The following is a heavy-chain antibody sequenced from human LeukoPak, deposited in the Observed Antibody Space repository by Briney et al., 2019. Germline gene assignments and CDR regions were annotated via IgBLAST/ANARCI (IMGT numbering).Heavy chain of an antibody. Sequence: ASVKVSCKASGYTFTSYGISWVRQAPGQGLEWMGWISAYNGNTNYAQKLQGRVTMTTDISTSTAYMELRSLRSDDTAVYYCARDSSTTYYFDYWGQGTLVTVSS. V-gene: IGHV1-18*01. CDR2: ISAYNGNT. D-gene: IGHD6-13*01. CDR3: ARDSSTTYYFDY. CDR1: GYTFTSYG. J-gene: IGHJ4*02.